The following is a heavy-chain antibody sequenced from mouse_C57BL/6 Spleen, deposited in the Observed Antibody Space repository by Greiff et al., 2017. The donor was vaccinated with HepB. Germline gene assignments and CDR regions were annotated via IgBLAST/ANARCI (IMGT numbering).Heavy chain of an antibody. CDR2: IDPENGDT. CDR1: GFNIKDDY. D-gene: IGHD1-1*01. CDR3: TTDYGSSYAMDY. J-gene: IGHJ4*01. Sequence: LVESGAELVRPGASVKLSCTASGFNIKDDYMHWVKQRPEQGLEWIGWIDPENGDTEYASKFQGKATITADTSSNTAYLQLSSLTSEDTAVYYCTTDYGSSYAMDYWGQGTSVTVSS. V-gene: IGHV14-4*01.